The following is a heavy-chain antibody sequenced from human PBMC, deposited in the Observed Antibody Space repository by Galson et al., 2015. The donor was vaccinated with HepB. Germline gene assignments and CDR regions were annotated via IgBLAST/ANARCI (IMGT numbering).Heavy chain of an antibody. V-gene: IGHV3-30-3*01. J-gene: IGHJ4*02. CDR3: ARAKYQMSLWGY. CDR2: ISYDGSNK. CDR1: GFTFSSYA. D-gene: IGHD2-21*01. Sequence: SLRLSCAASGFTFSSYAMSWVRQAPGKGLVWVAIISYDGSNKYYADSVKGRFTISRDNSKNTLYLQMNSLRNEETAVYYCARAKYQMSLWGYWGQGTLVTVSS.